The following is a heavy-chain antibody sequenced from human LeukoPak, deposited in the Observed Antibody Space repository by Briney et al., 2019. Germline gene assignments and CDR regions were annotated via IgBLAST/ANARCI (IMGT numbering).Heavy chain of an antibody. CDR1: GFTFSSYW. V-gene: IGHV3-74*01. CDR2: INSDGSAT. Sequence: GGSLRLSCAASGFTFSSYWMSWVRPAPGKGLMWVSQINSDGSATSCADPVKGRCTISRDNAKNMLYLEMNSLRVEDTAVYFCTRDHGLDVWGQGTTVTVSS. CDR3: TRDHGLDV. J-gene: IGHJ6*02.